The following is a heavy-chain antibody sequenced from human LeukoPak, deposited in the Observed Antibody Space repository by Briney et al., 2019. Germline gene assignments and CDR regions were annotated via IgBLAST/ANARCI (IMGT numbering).Heavy chain of an antibody. CDR1: GFTVSSNY. V-gene: IGHV3-66*01. J-gene: IGHJ4*02. D-gene: IGHD6-13*01. Sequence: GGSLRLSCAASGFTVSSNYMSWVRQAPGKGLEWVSVIYSGGSTYSADSVQGRFTISRDTSKNTLYLQMNSLRAEDAAVYYCARSIPGSTWYYFDYWGQGTLVAVPS. CDR3: ARSIPGSTWYYFDY. CDR2: IYSGGST.